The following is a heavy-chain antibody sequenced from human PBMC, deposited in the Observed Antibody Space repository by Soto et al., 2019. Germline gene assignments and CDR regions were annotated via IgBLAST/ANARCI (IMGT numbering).Heavy chain of an antibody. CDR1: GFTFSSYA. V-gene: IGHV3-23*01. CDR2: ISGSGGST. D-gene: IGHD3-3*01. J-gene: IGHJ6*04. Sequence: GGSLRLSCAASGFTFSSYAMSWVRQAPGKGLEWVSAISGSGGSTYYADSVKGRFTISRDNSKNTLYLQMNSLRAEDTAVYYCAKDQGYYDFWSGSADGWGKGTTVTVSS. CDR3: AKDQGYYDFWSGSADG.